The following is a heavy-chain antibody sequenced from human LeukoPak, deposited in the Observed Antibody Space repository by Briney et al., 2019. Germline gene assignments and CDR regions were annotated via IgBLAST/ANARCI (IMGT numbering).Heavy chain of an antibody. CDR1: GYTFTSYG. CDR3: ARGYYDYVWGSYPHDY. J-gene: IGHJ4*02. D-gene: IGHD3-16*02. V-gene: IGHV1-18*01. Sequence: ASVKVSCKASGYTFTSYGISWVRQAPGQGLEWMGWISAYNGNTNYAQKLQGRVTMTTDTSTSTAYMELRSLRSDDTAVYYCARGYYDYVWGSYPHDYWGQGTLVTVSS. CDR2: ISAYNGNT.